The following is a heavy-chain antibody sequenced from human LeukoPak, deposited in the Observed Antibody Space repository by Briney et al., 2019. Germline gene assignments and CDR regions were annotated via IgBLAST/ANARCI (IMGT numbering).Heavy chain of an antibody. CDR1: GDSLTKYY. V-gene: IGHV1-46*04. CDR3: APSVHSGGSYYFDY. Sequence: ASVKVSCKASGDSLTKYYIHWVRQAPGQGLEWMGIINPSDGSTTYTQKLQGRVTMTTDTSTSTVNMELSSLRSEDTAVYYCAPSVHSGGSYYFDYWGQGTLVTVSS. D-gene: IGHD2-15*01. J-gene: IGHJ4*02. CDR2: INPSDGST.